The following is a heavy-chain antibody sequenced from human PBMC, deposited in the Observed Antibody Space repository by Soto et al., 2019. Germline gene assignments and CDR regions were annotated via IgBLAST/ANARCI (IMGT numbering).Heavy chain of an antibody. CDR3: GNNYGHFDY. J-gene: IGHJ4*02. CDR2: IIPILGIA. Sequence: QVQLVQSGAEVKKPGSSVKVSCKASGGTFSSYTINWVRQAPGQGLEWMGRIIPILGIANYAQKFQGRVTITADKATSTAYMELSSLRSEDTAVYYCGNNYGHFDYWGQGTLVTVSS. CDR1: GGTFSSYT. V-gene: IGHV1-69*02. D-gene: IGHD5-18*01.